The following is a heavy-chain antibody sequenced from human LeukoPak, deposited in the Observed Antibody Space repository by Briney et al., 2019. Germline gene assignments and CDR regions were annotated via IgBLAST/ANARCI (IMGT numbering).Heavy chain of an antibody. Sequence: ASVKVSCKASGYTFTRYDINWVRQATGQGLEWMGWMNPNSGNTGYAQKFQGRVTMTRNTSISTAYMELSSLRSEDTAVYYCARVVGKPYYFDYWGQGTLVTVSS. D-gene: IGHD1-26*01. CDR1: GYTFTRYD. J-gene: IGHJ4*02. CDR3: ARVVGKPYYFDY. CDR2: MNPNSGNT. V-gene: IGHV1-8*01.